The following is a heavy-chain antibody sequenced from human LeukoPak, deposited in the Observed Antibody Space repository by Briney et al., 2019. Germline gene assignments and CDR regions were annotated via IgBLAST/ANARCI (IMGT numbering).Heavy chain of an antibody. Sequence: SETLSLTCTVSGGSISSYYWSWIRQHAGKGLEWIGRIWTSGSTNFNPSLKSRVTVSVDTSRNQFSLKLQSVTAADTAVYYCARDTGNSRSGVDCWGQGTLDTVSS. CDR1: GGSISSYY. CDR3: ARDTGNSRSGVDC. D-gene: IGHD4-23*01. CDR2: IWTSGST. V-gene: IGHV4-4*07. J-gene: IGHJ4*02.